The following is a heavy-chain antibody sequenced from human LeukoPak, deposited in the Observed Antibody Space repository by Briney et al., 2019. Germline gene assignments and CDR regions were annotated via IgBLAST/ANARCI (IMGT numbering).Heavy chain of an antibody. V-gene: IGHV3-30*02. CDR2: IRYDGSNK. CDR1: GFTFSSYW. J-gene: IGHJ6*04. D-gene: IGHD3-10*01. Sequence: PAGGSLRLSCAASGFTFSSYWMSWVRQAPGKGLEWVAFIRYDGSNKYYSDSVKGRFTISRDNSKNTLYLQMNSLRAEDTAVYYCANDYGSGPPSLDVWGKGTTVTISS. CDR3: ANDYGSGPPSLDV.